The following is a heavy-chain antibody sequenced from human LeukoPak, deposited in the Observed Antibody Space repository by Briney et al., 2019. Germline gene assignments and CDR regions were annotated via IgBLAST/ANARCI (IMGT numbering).Heavy chain of an antibody. CDR3: AKPSHGSGSYYPTYFDY. D-gene: IGHD3-10*01. CDR2: ISGSGGST. J-gene: IGHJ4*02. CDR1: GFTFSSYA. V-gene: IGHV3-23*01. Sequence: PGGSLRLSCAASGFTFSSYAMSWVRQAPGKGLEWVSAISGSGGSTYYADSVKGRFTISRDNSKNTLYLQMNSLRAEDTAVYYCAKPSHGSGSYYPTYFDYWGQGTLVTVSS.